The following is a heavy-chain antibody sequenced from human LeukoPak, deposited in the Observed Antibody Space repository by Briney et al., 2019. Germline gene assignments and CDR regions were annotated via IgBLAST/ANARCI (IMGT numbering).Heavy chain of an antibody. Sequence: ASVKVSCKVSGYTLTGLSMHWVRQAPGKGLEWMGGFDPEDGETIYAQKFQGRVTMTEDTSTDTAYMELSSLRSEDTAVYYCATSKHVLRLGELDAFGIWGQGTMVTVSS. CDR1: GYTLTGLS. CDR3: ATSKHVLRLGELDAFGI. CDR2: FDPEDGET. V-gene: IGHV1-24*01. J-gene: IGHJ3*02. D-gene: IGHD3-16*01.